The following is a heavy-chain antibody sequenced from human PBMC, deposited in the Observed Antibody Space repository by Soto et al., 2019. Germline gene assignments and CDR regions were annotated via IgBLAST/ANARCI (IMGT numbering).Heavy chain of an antibody. J-gene: IGHJ5*02. CDR2: INHSGST. CDR3: ARFSRIAARLGAWFDP. D-gene: IGHD6-6*01. V-gene: IGHV4-34*01. Sequence: SETLSLTCAVYGGSFSGYYWSWIRQPPGKGLEWIGEINHSGSTNYNPSLKSRVTISVDTSKNQFSLKLSSVTAADTAVYYCARFSRIAARLGAWFDPWGQGTLVAVSS. CDR1: GGSFSGYY.